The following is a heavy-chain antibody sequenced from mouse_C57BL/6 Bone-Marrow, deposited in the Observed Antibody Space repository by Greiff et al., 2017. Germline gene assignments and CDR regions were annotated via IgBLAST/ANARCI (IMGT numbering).Heavy chain of an antibody. J-gene: IGHJ2*01. V-gene: IGHV1-61*01. CDR1: GYTFTSYW. D-gene: IGHD1-1*01. CDR2: IYPSDSET. Sequence: QVQLQQPGAELVRPGSSVKLSCKASGYTFTSYWMDWVKRRPGQGLEWIGNIYPSDSETHYNQKFKDKATLTVDKSSSTAYMQLSSLTSEDSAVYYCARLGYYGSSYNFDYWGQGTTLTVST. CDR3: ARLGYYGSSYNFDY.